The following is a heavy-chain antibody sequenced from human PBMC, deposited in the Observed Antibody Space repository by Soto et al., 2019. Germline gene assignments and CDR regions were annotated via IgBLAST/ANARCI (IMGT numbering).Heavy chain of an antibody. CDR1: GFSFSSYA. V-gene: IGHV3-23*01. CDR2: ISARGGSS. Sequence: DVQLLESGGGLVQPGGSLRLSCAASGFSFSSYAMVWVRQAPGKGLEWVSVISARGGSSYFADSVKGRFTISRDNSAYAVYLQMNNLRVEDTAVYYCAKDAIAGDGVWLAHAWGRGTAVTVSS. D-gene: IGHD4-17*01. CDR3: AKDAIAGDGVWLAHA. J-gene: IGHJ5*02.